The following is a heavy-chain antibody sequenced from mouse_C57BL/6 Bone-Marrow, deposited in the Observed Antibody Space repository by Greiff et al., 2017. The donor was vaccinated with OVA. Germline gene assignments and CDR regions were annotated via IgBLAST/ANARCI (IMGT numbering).Heavy chain of an antibody. D-gene: IGHD1-1*01. CDR3: ARRYYGSSYWYFYV. CDR1: VYPFTSYW. CDR2: IYPDSGST. Sequence: VQFQQPGAEFVKLGAPVKMSCKAFVYPFTSYWLTWVKQRPGQGLEWIGDIYPDSGSTNYNEKFKSKATLTVDTSSSTAYMQLSILTSEDSAVYCCARRYYGSSYWYFYVWGSGTTVTVSS. J-gene: IGHJ1*01. V-gene: IGHV1-55*01.